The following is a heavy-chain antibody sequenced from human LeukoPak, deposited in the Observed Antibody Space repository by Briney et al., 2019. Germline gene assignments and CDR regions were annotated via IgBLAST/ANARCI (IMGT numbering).Heavy chain of an antibody. J-gene: IGHJ4*02. Sequence: SETLSLTCAVSGGSISSGGYSWSWIRQPPGKGLEWIGYIYHSGSTYYNPSLKSRVTISVDRSKNQFSLKLGSVTAADTAVYYCARAKIRSYSFDYWGQGTLVTVSS. V-gene: IGHV4-30-2*01. CDR1: GGSISSGGYS. D-gene: IGHD1-26*01. CDR3: ARAKIRSYSFDY. CDR2: IYHSGST.